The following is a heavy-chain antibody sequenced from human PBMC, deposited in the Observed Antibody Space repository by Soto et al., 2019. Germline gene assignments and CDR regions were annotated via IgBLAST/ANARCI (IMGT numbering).Heavy chain of an antibody. V-gene: IGHV4-61*01. CDR1: GGSVSNKTYY. J-gene: IGHJ4*02. D-gene: IGHD4-17*01. Sequence: QVQLQESGPGLLKPSETLSLTCSVSGGSVSNKTYYWSWIRQPPGKRLEWIGYVYYSGTTNYKTCLKSRVTISVDLSKNQFSLRLSSVTTADTALYYCARTTAVPNTLRSRYFFDYWGQGTLVTVSS. CDR3: ARTTAVPNTLRSRYFFDY. CDR2: VYYSGTT.